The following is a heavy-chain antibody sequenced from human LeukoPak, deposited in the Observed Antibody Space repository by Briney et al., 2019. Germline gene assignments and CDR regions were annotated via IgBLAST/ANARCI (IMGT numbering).Heavy chain of an antibody. Sequence: GGSLRLSCAASGFTFSSYSMNWVRQAPGKGLEWVSSISSSSSYIYYADSVKGRFAISRDNAKNSLYLQMNSLRAEDTAVYYCARGLRGWGLNSDWGQGTLVTVSS. J-gene: IGHJ4*02. CDR1: GFTFSSYS. CDR3: ARGLRGWGLNSD. D-gene: IGHD6-19*01. V-gene: IGHV3-21*01. CDR2: ISSSSSYI.